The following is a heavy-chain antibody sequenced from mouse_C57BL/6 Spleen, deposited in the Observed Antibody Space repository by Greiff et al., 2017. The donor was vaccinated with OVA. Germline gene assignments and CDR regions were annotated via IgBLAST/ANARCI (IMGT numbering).Heavy chain of an antibody. CDR1: GYTFPSYW. D-gene: IGHD1-1*01. CDR3: ARGGLLLRFDYYAMDY. Sequence: QVQLQQPGAELVKPGASVKMSCTASGYTFPSYWITWVKQRPGQGLEWIGDIYPGSGSTKYNEKFKSKATLTVDPSSNTAYMQLSSLTTEDSAVYDCARGGLLLRFDYYAMDYWGQGTSVTVSS. V-gene: IGHV1-55*01. J-gene: IGHJ4*01. CDR2: IYPGSGST.